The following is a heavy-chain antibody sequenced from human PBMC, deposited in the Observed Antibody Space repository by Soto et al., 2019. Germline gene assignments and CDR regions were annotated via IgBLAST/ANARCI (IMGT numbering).Heavy chain of an antibody. CDR1: GDSLKGQS. CDR2: LDQSGGT. V-gene: IGHV4-34*01. J-gene: IGHJ6*02. CDR3: AREDSNGWSGESLDV. Sequence: PSETLSLTCAVVGDSLKGQSCNFIRHSPGKGLEWIVELDQSGGTNYNPSLKSRAIISDDTSKNQFSLTLTSVTAADTAVYYCAREDSNGWSGESLDVWGQGTTVTVSS. D-gene: IGHD6-19*01.